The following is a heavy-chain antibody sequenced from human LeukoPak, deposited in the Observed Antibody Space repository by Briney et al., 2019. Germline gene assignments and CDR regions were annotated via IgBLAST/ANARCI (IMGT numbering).Heavy chain of an antibody. CDR1: GVSISSSNSY. D-gene: IGHD3/OR15-3a*01. Sequence: SETLSLTCTVSGVSISSSNSYWGWIPQPPGKGLEWIGSIYYSGNTYYNASLKSQVSISIDTSKNQFSLMLPSVTAADTAVYYCARQTGSGLFILPGGQGTLVTISS. CDR2: IYYSGNT. V-gene: IGHV4-39*01. CDR3: ARQTGSGLFILP. J-gene: IGHJ4*02.